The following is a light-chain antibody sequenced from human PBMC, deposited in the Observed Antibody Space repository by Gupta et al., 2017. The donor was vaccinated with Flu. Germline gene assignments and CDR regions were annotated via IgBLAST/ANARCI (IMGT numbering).Light chain of an antibody. V-gene: IGKV1-27*01. CDR2: AAS. Sequence: DIQMTPSPSSLSASVGDRVTLTCRASPGISNYLAWYQQKPGKVPKLLIYAASTWQSGVPARFSGSGSGTDFTLTISSLQPEDVATYYCQKYNSAPRTFGQGTKVEIK. CDR1: PGISNY. J-gene: IGKJ1*01. CDR3: QKYNSAPRT.